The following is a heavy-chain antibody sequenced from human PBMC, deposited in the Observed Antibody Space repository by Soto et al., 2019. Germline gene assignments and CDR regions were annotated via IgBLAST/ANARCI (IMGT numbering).Heavy chain of an antibody. Sequence: QLQLQESGPGLVKPSETLSLTCTVSGGSISSSSYYWGWISQPPGKGLEWIGSIYYSGNTYYTPSLKSRVPISVDTSMNQFSLKLSAVTAADTAVYYCAREGGRYCTGGSCQVDYWGQGTLVTVSS. D-gene: IGHD2-15*01. CDR3: AREGGRYCTGGSCQVDY. CDR2: IYYSGNT. CDR1: GGSISSSSYY. J-gene: IGHJ4*02. V-gene: IGHV4-39*02.